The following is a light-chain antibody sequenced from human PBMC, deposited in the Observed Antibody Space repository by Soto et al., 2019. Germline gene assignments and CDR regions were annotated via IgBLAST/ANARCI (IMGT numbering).Light chain of an antibody. J-gene: IGKJ1*01. CDR2: AAS. V-gene: IGKV1-27*01. Sequence: DIQMTQFPSSLSASVRDRVTITCRASHGISNYLAWYQQKPGKVPKLLIYAASTLQSGVPSRFSGSGSGTDFTLTISSLQPEDVATYYCQKYDSAPWTFGQGTKVEIK. CDR3: QKYDSAPWT. CDR1: HGISNY.